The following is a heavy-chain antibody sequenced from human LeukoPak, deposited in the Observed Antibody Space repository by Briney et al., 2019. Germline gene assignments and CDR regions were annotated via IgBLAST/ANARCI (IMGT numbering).Heavy chain of an antibody. Sequence: GGSLRLSCAASGFTFSSYGMHWVRQAPGKGLEWVAVISYDGSNKYYADSVKGRFTISRDNSKNTLYLQMNSLRAEGTAVYYCAKERGYSYGHTMDVWGQGTTVTVSS. V-gene: IGHV3-30*18. J-gene: IGHJ6*02. CDR3: AKERGYSYGHTMDV. D-gene: IGHD5-18*01. CDR1: GFTFSSYG. CDR2: ISYDGSNK.